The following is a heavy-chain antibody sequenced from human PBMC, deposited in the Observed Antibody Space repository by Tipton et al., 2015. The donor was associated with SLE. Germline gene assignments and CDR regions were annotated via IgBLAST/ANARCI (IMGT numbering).Heavy chain of an antibody. CDR1: GGSISSGSYY. CDR2: IYTSGSS. Sequence: LRLSCTVSGGSISSGSYYWSWIRQPAGKGLEWIGYIYTSGSSNYNPSLKSRVTISVDTSKNQFSLKLSSVTAADTAVYYCARKGFDAFDIWGQGTMVTVSS. V-gene: IGHV4-61*09. J-gene: IGHJ3*02. CDR3: ARKGFDAFDI.